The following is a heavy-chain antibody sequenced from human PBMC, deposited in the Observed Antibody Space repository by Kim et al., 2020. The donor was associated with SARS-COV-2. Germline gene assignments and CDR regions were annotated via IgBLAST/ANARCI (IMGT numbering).Heavy chain of an antibody. J-gene: IGHJ4*02. Sequence: YADSGKARFTITRDNSKNTLYVQLNSLRPEDTAVYYCARLAIAAEFDYWGQGTLVTVSS. CDR3: ARLAIAAEFDY. V-gene: IGHV3-30*01. D-gene: IGHD2-15*01.